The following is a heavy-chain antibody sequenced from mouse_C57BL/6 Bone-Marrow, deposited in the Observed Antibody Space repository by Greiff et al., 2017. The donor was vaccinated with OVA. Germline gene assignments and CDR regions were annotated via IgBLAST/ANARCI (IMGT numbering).Heavy chain of an antibody. D-gene: IGHD1-1*01. J-gene: IGHJ1*03. V-gene: IGHV1-55*01. CDR2: IYPGSGST. Sequence: QVQLQQPGAELVKPGASVKMSCTASGFTFTSYWITWVKQRPGQGLEWIGDIYPGSGSTNYTEKFKSKATLTVDTSYSTAYMQLSSLTSEDSAVYYCARRYYGSSWYFDVWGTGTTVTVTS. CDR3: ARRYYGSSWYFDV. CDR1: GFTFTSYW.